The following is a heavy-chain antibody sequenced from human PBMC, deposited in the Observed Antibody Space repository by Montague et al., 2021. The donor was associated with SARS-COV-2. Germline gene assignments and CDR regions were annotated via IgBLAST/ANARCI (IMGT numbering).Heavy chain of an antibody. CDR1: GGSISSYYYY. J-gene: IGHJ3*02. CDR3: ARRGRKLLPVATTIGGFDI. D-gene: IGHD5-12*01. Sequence: SETLSLTCTVSGGSISSYYYYWIWMRQPPGMGREWIGSNYGSGNSYYSPSRRSRVSVAVYTSKNYFSLKLNSVTAAATAVYYCARRGRKLLPVATTIGGFDIWGQGTMVTVSS. CDR2: NYGSGNS. V-gene: IGHV4-39*02.